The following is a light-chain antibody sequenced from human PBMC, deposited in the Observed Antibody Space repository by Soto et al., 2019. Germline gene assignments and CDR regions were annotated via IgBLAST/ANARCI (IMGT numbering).Light chain of an antibody. CDR1: SSDVGGYNY. V-gene: IGLV2-8*01. J-gene: IGLJ2*01. CDR3: SSYAGSNNLV. Sequence: QSALTQPPSASGSPGQSVTISFTGTSSDVGGYNYVSWYQQHPGKAPKLMIYEVNKRPSGVPDHFSGSKSGNSASLTVSGLQAEDEADYYCSSYAGSNNLVFGGGTKLTVL. CDR2: EVN.